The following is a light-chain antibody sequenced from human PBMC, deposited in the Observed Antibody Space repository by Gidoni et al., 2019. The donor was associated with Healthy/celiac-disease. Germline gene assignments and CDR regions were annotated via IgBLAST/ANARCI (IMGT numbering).Light chain of an antibody. V-gene: IGKV1-5*01. CDR1: QSISSW. CDR2: DAS. Sequence: DIQMTQSPSTLSASVGDRVTITCRASQSISSWLAWYQQTPGKAPKLLIYDASSLESGVPSRFSGSGSGTEFTLTISSLQPDDFATYYCQQYNSYLYTFGQGTKLEIK. J-gene: IGKJ2*01. CDR3: QQYNSYLYT.